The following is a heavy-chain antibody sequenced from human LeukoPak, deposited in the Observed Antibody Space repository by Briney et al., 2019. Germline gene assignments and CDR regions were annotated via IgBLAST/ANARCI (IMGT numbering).Heavy chain of an antibody. D-gene: IGHD2-21*02. J-gene: IGHJ4*02. CDR1: GYTFTSYG. Sequence: ASVKVSCKASGYTFTSYGISWVRQAPGQGLEWMGWISAYNGNTNYAQKLQGRVTMTTDTSTSTAYMELGSLRSDDTAVYYCARDGFGGDAQINFDYWGQGTLVTVSS. CDR2: ISAYNGNT. CDR3: ARDGFGGDAQINFDY. V-gene: IGHV1-18*01.